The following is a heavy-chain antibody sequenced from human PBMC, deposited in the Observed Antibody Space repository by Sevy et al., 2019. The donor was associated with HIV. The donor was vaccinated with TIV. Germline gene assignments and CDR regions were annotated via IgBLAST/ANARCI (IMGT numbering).Heavy chain of an antibody. Sequence: ASVKVSCKASGYTFTSYGISWVRQAPGQGLEWMGWISAYNGNTNYAQKPQGRVTMTTDTSTSTAYMELRSLRSDDTAVYYCARDSGYSYGSYRRLDYWGQGTLVTVSS. CDR2: ISAYNGNT. CDR3: ARDSGYSYGSYRRLDY. J-gene: IGHJ4*02. V-gene: IGHV1-18*01. CDR1: GYTFTSYG. D-gene: IGHD5-18*01.